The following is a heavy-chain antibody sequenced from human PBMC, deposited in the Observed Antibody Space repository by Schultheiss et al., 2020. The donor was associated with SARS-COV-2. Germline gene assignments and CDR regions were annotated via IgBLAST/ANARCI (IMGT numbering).Heavy chain of an antibody. Sequence: SVKVSCKASGYTFTSYYMHWVRQAPGQGLEWMGGIIPMFETTQYAQKFQGRVTITADESTSTAYMELSSLRSEDTAVYYCARDAGVGSAAAGRVAVYWGQGTLVTVSS. V-gene: IGHV1-69*13. J-gene: IGHJ4*02. D-gene: IGHD6-13*01. CDR1: GYTFTSYY. CDR2: IIPMFETT. CDR3: ARDAGVGSAAAGRVAVY.